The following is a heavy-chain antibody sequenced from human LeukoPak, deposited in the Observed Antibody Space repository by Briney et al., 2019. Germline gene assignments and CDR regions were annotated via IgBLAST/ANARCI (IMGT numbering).Heavy chain of an antibody. J-gene: IGHJ4*02. CDR1: GGTFSSYA. V-gene: IGHV1-69*04. CDR3: ATPSGYNYGSFPDRTYYFDY. CDR2: IIPILGIA. Sequence: SVKVSCKASGGTFSSYAISWVRQAPGQGLEWMGRIIPILGIANYAQKSQGRVTITADKSTSTAYMELSSLRSEDTAVYYCATPSGYNYGSFPDRTYYFDYWGQGTLVTVSS. D-gene: IGHD5-24*01.